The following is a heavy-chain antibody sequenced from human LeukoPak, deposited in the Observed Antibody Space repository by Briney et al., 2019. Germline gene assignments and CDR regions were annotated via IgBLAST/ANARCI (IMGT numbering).Heavy chain of an antibody. CDR3: ARQGWYSSDY. J-gene: IGHJ4*02. CDR2: IYHSGST. D-gene: IGHD6-13*01. CDR1: GYSISSGHY. Sequence: PSETLSLTCTVSGYSISSGHYWGWIRHPPGKGLEWIGNIYHSGSTYYNPSLKSRVTISVDTSKNQFSLKLSSVTAADTAVYYCARQGWYSSDYWGQGTLVTVSS. V-gene: IGHV4-38-2*02.